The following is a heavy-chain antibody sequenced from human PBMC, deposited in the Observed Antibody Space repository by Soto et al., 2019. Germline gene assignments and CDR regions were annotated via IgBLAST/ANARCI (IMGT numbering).Heavy chain of an antibody. V-gene: IGHV4-31*03. CDR3: ARVHFRILGYGSGSYYAPYGMDV. D-gene: IGHD3-10*01. CDR2: IYYSGST. J-gene: IGHJ6*02. Sequence: SETLSLTCTVSGGSISNGGYFWSWIRQPPGKGLQWIGYIYYSGSTYYNPSLKSRVTISVDTSKNQFSLKLSSVTAADTAVYYCARVHFRILGYGSGSYYAPYGMDVWGQGTTVTVSS. CDR1: GGSISNGGYF.